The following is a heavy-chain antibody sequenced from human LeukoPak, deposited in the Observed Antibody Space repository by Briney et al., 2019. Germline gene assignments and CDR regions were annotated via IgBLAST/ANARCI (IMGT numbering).Heavy chain of an antibody. CDR3: ARQGPIAAAVDY. CDR1: GGSFSGYY. J-gene: IGHJ4*02. V-gene: IGHV4-34*01. CDR2: INHSGST. D-gene: IGHD6-13*01. Sequence: SETLSLTCAVYGGSFSGYYWSWIRQPPGKGLEWIGEINHSGSTNYNPSLKSRVTISVDTSKNQFSLKLSSVTAADTAVYYCARQGPIAAAVDYWGQGTLVTVSS.